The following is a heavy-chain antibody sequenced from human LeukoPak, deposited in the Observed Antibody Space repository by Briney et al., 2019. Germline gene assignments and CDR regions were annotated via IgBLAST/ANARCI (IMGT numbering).Heavy chain of an antibody. J-gene: IGHJ4*02. CDR1: GFIFSNFG. Sequence: GRSLRLSCAASGFIFSNFGMRWVRQAPGKGLEWVAVIWYDGSNKYYADSVKGRFTISRDNSKNTLYLQMNSLRAEDTAVYYCARDGPCSSTSCYLEYWGQGTLVTVSS. CDR2: IWYDGSNK. V-gene: IGHV3-33*08. D-gene: IGHD2-2*01. CDR3: ARDGPCSSTSCYLEY.